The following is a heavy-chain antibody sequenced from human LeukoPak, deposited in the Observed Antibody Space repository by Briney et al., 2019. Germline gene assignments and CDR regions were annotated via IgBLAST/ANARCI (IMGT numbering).Heavy chain of an antibody. CDR3: AKAMAAAAGLFDY. D-gene: IGHD6-13*01. Sequence: PGGSLRLSCAASGFTFDGYAMHWVRQAPGKGLEWVSGISWNSGSIGYADSVKGRFTISRDNAKNSLYLQMNSLRAEDTALYYCAKAMAAAAGLFDYWGQGTLVTVSS. CDR1: GFTFDGYA. J-gene: IGHJ4*02. CDR2: ISWNSGSI. V-gene: IGHV3-9*01.